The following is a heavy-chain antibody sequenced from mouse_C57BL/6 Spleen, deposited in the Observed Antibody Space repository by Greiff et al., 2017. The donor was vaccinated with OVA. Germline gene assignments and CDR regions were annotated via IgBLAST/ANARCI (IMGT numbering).Heavy chain of an antibody. J-gene: IGHJ4*01. Sequence: DVMLVESGGGLVKPGGSLKLSCAASGFTFSDYGMHWVRQAPEKGLEWVAYISSGSSTIYYADTVKGRITISRDNAKNTLFLQMTSLRSEDTAMYYCARTGLYFYAMDYWGQGTSVTVSS. CDR2: ISSGSSTI. V-gene: IGHV5-17*01. D-gene: IGHD2-1*01. CDR1: GFTFSDYG. CDR3: ARTGLYFYAMDY.